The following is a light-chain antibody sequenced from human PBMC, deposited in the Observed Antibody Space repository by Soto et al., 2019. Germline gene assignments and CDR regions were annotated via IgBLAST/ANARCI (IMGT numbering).Light chain of an antibody. CDR1: RKIPTS. CDR2: GAS. J-gene: IGKJ3*01. Sequence: DVQLTQSPSPLSASVGDRVTITCQTSRKIPTSISWYHQRPGEVPTLLVYGASDLQLGVPSRFSGSGSGTYFTLTINSLQPDDFGTYYCQQTFDDLPTFGPGTILEIK. CDR3: QQTFDDLPT. V-gene: IGKV1-39*01.